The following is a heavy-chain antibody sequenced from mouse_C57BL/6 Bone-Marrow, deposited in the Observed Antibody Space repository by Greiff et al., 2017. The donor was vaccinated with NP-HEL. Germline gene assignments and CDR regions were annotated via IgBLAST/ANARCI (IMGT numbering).Heavy chain of an antibody. CDR2: IDPSDSYS. CDR1: GYTFTSYR. Sequence: VQLQQPGAELVMPGASVKLSCKASGYTFTSYRMHWVKQRPGQGLEWIGEIDPSDSYSNYNQKFKGKSTLTVDNSSCMAYMQLSSLTSEDSAVYYCAMGDYFQGMYIDYWGQGTTLAVSS. CDR3: AMGDYFQGMYIDY. J-gene: IGHJ2*01. D-gene: IGHD1-1*01. V-gene: IGHV1-69*01.